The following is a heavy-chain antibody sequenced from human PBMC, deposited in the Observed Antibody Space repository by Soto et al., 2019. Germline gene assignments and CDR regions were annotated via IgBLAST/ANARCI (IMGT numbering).Heavy chain of an antibody. J-gene: IGHJ4*02. V-gene: IGHV2-5*02. Sequence: SGPTLVNPTRTLSLACTFSVFSLSTSGVGVGWIRQPPGKALEWLALIYWDDDKRYSPSLKSRLTITKDTSKNQVVLTMTNMDPVDTATYYCAHSYSSSWYRDFDYWGQGTLVTVSS. D-gene: IGHD6-13*01. CDR1: VFSLSTSGVG. CDR3: AHSYSSSWYRDFDY. CDR2: IYWDDDK.